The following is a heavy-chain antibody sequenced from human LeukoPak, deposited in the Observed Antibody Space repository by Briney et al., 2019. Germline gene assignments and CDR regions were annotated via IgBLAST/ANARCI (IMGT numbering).Heavy chain of an antibody. CDR1: GCTFTGYY. D-gene: IGHD1-20*01. Sequence: GASVKVSCKASGCTFTGYYMHRVRQAPGQGLEWMGRINPNSGGTNYAQKFQGRVTMTRDTSISTAYMELSRLRSDDTAVYYCATLTRITGTSRPHYWGQGTLVTVSS. CDR3: ATLTRITGTSRPHY. J-gene: IGHJ4*02. V-gene: IGHV1-2*06. CDR2: INPNSGGT.